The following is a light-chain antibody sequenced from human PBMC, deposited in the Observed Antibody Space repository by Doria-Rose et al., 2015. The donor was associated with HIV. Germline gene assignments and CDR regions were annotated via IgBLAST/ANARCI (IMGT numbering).Light chain of an antibody. CDR3: QSYDSRLSVYV. CDR2: GNT. V-gene: IGLV1-40*01. CDR1: SSNIGAGFD. J-gene: IGLJ1*01. Sequence: QPPSVSGGPRQRVAISCTGSSSNIGAGFDVNWYQQFPGTAPKLLIHGNTNRHSGVADRFSGSKSDTSASLAISGLRAEDEADYYCQSYDSRLSVYVFGTGTKVTVL.